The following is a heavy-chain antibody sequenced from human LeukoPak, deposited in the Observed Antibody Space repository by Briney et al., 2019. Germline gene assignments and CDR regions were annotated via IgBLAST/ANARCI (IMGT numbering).Heavy chain of an antibody. D-gene: IGHD5/OR15-5a*01. CDR2: ISAYNGNT. CDR1: GYTFTSYG. Sequence: ASVKVSCKASGYTFTSYGISWVRQAPGQGLEWMGWISAYNGNTIYAQKVQDRVTMTTDTSTSTAYMELRSLRSDDTAVYYCARGRVRRDAFDIWGQGTMVTVSS. J-gene: IGHJ3*02. CDR3: ARGRVRRDAFDI. V-gene: IGHV1-18*01.